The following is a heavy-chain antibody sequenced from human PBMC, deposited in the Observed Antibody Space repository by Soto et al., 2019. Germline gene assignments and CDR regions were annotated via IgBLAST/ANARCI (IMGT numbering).Heavy chain of an antibody. Sequence: SETLSLTCAVYGGSFSSYYWNWIRHSPGKGLEWIGEINHSGSTNYNPSLESRVTTSVDRSKNQFSLRLSSVTAADTAVYYCARGRRQQLVRSQYAWFDPWGQGILVTVSS. J-gene: IGHJ5*02. CDR1: GGSFSSYY. D-gene: IGHD6-13*01. CDR2: INHSGST. CDR3: ARGRRQQLVRSQYAWFDP. V-gene: IGHV4-34*01.